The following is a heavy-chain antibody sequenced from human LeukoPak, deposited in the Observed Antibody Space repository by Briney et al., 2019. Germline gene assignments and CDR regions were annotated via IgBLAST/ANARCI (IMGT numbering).Heavy chain of an antibody. V-gene: IGHV1-2*02. Sequence: ASVKVSCKASGYTFTSYGISWVRQAPGQGLEWMGWINPNSGGTNYAQKFQGRVTMTRDTSISTAYMELSRLRSDDTAVYYCARSLVVVTLMDVWGKGTTVTVSS. D-gene: IGHD3-22*01. CDR1: GYTFTSYG. CDR2: INPNSGGT. J-gene: IGHJ6*04. CDR3: ARSLVVVTLMDV.